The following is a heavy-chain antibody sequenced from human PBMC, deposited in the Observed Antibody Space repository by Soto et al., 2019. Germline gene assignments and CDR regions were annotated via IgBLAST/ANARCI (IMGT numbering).Heavy chain of an antibody. CDR1: GYSFTSYW. D-gene: IGHD6-19*01. Sequence: PGESLKISCKGSGYSFTSYWIGWVRQMPGKGLEWMGIIYPGDSDTRYSPSFQGQVTISADKSISTAYLQWSSLKASDTAMYYCARHTPYRRWLPNTPYYYYYYMDVWGKGTTVTVSS. CDR2: IYPGDSDT. CDR3: ARHTPYRRWLPNTPYYYYYYMDV. J-gene: IGHJ6*03. V-gene: IGHV5-51*01.